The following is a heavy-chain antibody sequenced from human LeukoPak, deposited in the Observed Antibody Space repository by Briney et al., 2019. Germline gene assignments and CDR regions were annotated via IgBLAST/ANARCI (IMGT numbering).Heavy chain of an antibody. V-gene: IGHV3-21*01. Sequence: GGSLRLSCVASGFTFSSYEMNWVRQAPGKGLEWVSSISTTSAYIYYADSVKGRLTTSRDNAKSSLYLEMNSLRAEDTAVYYCARDGAAAAGRYFDYWGQGSLVTVSS. D-gene: IGHD6-13*01. J-gene: IGHJ4*02. CDR1: GFTFSSYE. CDR2: ISTTSAYI. CDR3: ARDGAAAAGRYFDY.